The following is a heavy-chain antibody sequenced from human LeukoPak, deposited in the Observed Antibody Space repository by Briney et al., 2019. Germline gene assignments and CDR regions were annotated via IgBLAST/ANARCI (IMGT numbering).Heavy chain of an antibody. V-gene: IGHV1-18*01. J-gene: IGHJ3*02. D-gene: IGHD6-19*01. CDR2: ISAYNGNT. CDR3: ARVVLQAGTDAFDI. Sequence: ASVKVSCKASGYTFTSYGISWVRQAPGQGLEWMGWISAYNGNTNYAQKLQGRVTMTTDTSTSTAYMELRSLRSDDTAVYYCARVVLQAGTDAFDIWGQGTMVTVSS. CDR1: GYTFTSYG.